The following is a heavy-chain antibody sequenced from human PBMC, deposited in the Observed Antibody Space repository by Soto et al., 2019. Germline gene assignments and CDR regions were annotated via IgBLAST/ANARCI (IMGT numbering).Heavy chain of an antibody. CDR2: ISYDGSKK. Sequence: QVQLVESGGSVVQPGRSPRLSCAASGFTFSSYAMHWVRQAPGKGLEWVAVISYDGSKKYYADSVKGRFTISRDNSKNTLYLQMNSLRAEDTAVYYCARDPGSYFDYWGQGTLVIVSS. CDR1: GFTFSSYA. J-gene: IGHJ4*02. CDR3: ARDPGSYFDY. V-gene: IGHV3-30-3*01. D-gene: IGHD3-10*01.